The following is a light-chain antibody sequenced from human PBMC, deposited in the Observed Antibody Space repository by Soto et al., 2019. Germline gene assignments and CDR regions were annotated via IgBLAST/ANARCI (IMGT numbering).Light chain of an antibody. CDR1: QSISSW. V-gene: IGKV1-5*01. J-gene: IGKJ1*01. CDR2: DAS. Sequence: DIPITQSPSTLSASVGDRVTITCRASQSISSWLAWYQQKPGKAPKLLIYDASSLESGVPSRFSGSGSGTEFTLTISSLQPDDFATYYCQQYNSYSRTFGQGTKVEIK. CDR3: QQYNSYSRT.